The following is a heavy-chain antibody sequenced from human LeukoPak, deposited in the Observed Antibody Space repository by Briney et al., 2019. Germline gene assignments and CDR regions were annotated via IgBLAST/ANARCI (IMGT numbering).Heavy chain of an antibody. D-gene: IGHD1-7*01. CDR3: AGGNWNYPSDFDY. CDR1: GGSISSYY. V-gene: IGHV4-59*01. J-gene: IGHJ4*02. CDR2: IYYSGST. Sequence: SETLSLTCTVSGGSISSYYWSWIRQPPGKGLEWIGYIYYSGSTNYNPSLKSRVTISVDTSKNQFSLKLSSVTAADTAVYYCAGGNWNYPSDFDYWGQGTLVTVSS.